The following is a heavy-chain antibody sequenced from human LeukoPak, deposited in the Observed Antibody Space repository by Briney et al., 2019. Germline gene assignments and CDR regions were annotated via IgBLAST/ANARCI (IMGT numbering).Heavy chain of an antibody. CDR1: GYTFTGYY. D-gene: IGHD2-2*01. Sequence: GSVKVSCKASGYTFTGYYIHWVRQAPGQGLEWMGWNKHNNGDTRYAQKFQGRVTMTRDTSISTVYLELSGLRSDDTAVYYCARYCTTATCSEGDVYWGQGTLVTVSS. CDR3: ARYCTTATCSEGDVY. V-gene: IGHV1-2*02. J-gene: IGHJ4*02. CDR2: NKHNNGDT.